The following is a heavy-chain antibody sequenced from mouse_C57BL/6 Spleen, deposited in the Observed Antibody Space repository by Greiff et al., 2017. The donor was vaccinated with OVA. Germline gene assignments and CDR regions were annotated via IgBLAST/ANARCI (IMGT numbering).Heavy chain of an antibody. CDR2: INPNNGGT. CDR1: GYTFTDYN. CDR3: AADYYGSSFRDY. D-gene: IGHD1-1*01. V-gene: IGHV1-22*01. J-gene: IGHJ2*01. Sequence: VQLQQSGPELVKPGASVKMSCKASGYTFTDYNMHWVKQSHGKSLEWIGYINPNNGGTSYNQKFKGKATLTVNKSSSTAYMELRSLTSEDSAVYYCAADYYGSSFRDYGGQGTTLTVSS.